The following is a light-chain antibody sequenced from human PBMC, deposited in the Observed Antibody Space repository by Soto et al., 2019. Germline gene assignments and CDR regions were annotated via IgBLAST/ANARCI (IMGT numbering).Light chain of an antibody. J-gene: IGLJ3*02. Sequence: QSALTQPPSASGTPGQRVTISCSGSSSNIGSNYVYWYQQLPGTAPKLLIYRNNQRPSGVPDRFSGSKSGTSASLAISGIRSEDEADYYCAAWDDSLRGWVFGGGTQLTVL. CDR1: SSNIGSNY. CDR2: RNN. CDR3: AAWDDSLRGWV. V-gene: IGLV1-47*01.